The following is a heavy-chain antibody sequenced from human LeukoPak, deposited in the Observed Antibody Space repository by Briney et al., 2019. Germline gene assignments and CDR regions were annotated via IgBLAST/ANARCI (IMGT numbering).Heavy chain of an antibody. Sequence: SETLSLTYSVSGVSISSYFWIWLRPPPGKGLEWIGYTNYSGSTNYNPSLKSRVPISVATSKNKFSLKLSSVTAPATAVYYCARGSYPTALDYWGQGNLVTASS. J-gene: IGHJ4*02. CDR1: GVSISSYF. V-gene: IGHV4-59*01. CDR2: TNYSGST. D-gene: IGHD3-16*02. CDR3: ARGSYPTALDY.